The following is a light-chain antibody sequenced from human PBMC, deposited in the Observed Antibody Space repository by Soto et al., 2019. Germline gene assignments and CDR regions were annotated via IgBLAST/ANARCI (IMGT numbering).Light chain of an antibody. CDR3: QQYYSTPRT. V-gene: IGKV4-1*01. CDR1: QSVLYSSNNKNY. J-gene: IGKJ1*01. CDR2: WAS. Sequence: DIVMTQSPDSLAVSLGERATINCKSSQSVLYSSNNKNYLAWYQQKPGQPPKLLIYWASTRESGVPDRFSGSGSGTAFTLTISILQAEDVAVYYCQQYYSTPRTFGQGTKVEIK.